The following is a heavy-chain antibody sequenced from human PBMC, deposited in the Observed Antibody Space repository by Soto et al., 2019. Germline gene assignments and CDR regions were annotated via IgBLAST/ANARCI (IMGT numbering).Heavy chain of an antibody. Sequence: ESGPTLVNPTQTLTLTCTFSGFSLSTSGVGVGWIRQPPGKALEWLALIYWVDDKRYSPSLKSRLTITKDTSKNQVVPTMTNMDPVDTATYYCAHTSITIFGVAREYFDYWGQGTLVTVSS. CDR2: IYWVDDK. D-gene: IGHD3-3*01. CDR3: AHTSITIFGVAREYFDY. J-gene: IGHJ4*02. CDR1: GFSLSTSGVG. V-gene: IGHV2-5*02.